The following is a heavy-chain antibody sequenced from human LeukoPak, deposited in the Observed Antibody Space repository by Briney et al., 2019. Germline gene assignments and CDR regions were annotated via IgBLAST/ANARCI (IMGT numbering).Heavy chain of an antibody. D-gene: IGHD1-26*01. Sequence: PGGSLRLSCAACGFTVSSNYMSWVRQAPGKGLEWVSVIYSGGSTYYADSVKGRFTISRDNSKNTLYLQMNSLRAEDTAVYYCARNSGSYLYYYGMDVWGQGTTVTVSS. CDR2: IYSGGST. CDR1: GFTVSSNY. V-gene: IGHV3-53*01. J-gene: IGHJ6*02. CDR3: ARNSGSYLYYYGMDV.